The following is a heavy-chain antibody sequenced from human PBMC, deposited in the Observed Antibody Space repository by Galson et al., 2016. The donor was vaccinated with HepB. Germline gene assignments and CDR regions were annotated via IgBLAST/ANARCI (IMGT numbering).Heavy chain of an antibody. CDR3: ARGGDGSTWYFEFDS. D-gene: IGHD6-13*01. V-gene: IGHV1-69*06. CDR2: IIPIFGTP. CDR1: GYTFNDYA. Sequence: SVKVSCKASGYTFNDYAISWVRQAPGQGLEWMGGIIPIFGTPNNPQKFLGRLTITADTSTNTAYMELTGLRSEDTAIYYCARGGDGSTWYFEFDSWGQGTLVTVSS. J-gene: IGHJ4*02.